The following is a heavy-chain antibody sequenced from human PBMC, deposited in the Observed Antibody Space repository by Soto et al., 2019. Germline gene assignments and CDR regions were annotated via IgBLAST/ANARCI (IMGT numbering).Heavy chain of an antibody. J-gene: IGHJ4*02. D-gene: IGHD3-10*01. V-gene: IGHV1-18*01. CDR1: GYTFTSYG. CDR2: ISAYNGNT. CDR3: AREGYYFCSGSSQWGLNY. Sequence: QVQLVQSGAEVKKPGASVKVSCKASGYTFTSYGISWVRQAPGQGLEWMGWISAYNGNTNYAQKLQGRVTMTTDTSTSTGYMGLRSLRSGDTAVYFWAREGYYFCSGSSQWGLNYWGQGTLVSVSS.